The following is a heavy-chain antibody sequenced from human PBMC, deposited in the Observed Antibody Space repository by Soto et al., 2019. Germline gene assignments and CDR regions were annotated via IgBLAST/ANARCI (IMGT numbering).Heavy chain of an antibody. Sequence: PSETLSLTCTVSGGSISSGGYYWSWIRQPPGKGLEWIGYISHSGNTYCNPSLKSRVTISVDTSKNQFSLKLSSVTAADTAVYYCARTLCGWGIWFGPSGRGTLVTVSA. CDR2: ISHSGNT. CDR3: ARTLCGWGIWFGP. V-gene: IGHV4-61*08. J-gene: IGHJ5*02. CDR1: GGSISSGGYY. D-gene: IGHD3-16*01.